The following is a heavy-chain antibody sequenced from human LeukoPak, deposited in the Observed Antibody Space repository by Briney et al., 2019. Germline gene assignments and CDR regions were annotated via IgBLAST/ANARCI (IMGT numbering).Heavy chain of an antibody. CDR2: ISSDGNMI. V-gene: IGHV3-74*01. CDR3: VAGMGNY. D-gene: IGHD6-13*01. J-gene: IGHJ4*02. CDR1: GFTFRTYW. Sequence: GSLRLSCAASGFTFRTYWMHWVRQLPGKRLLWVSRISSDGNMITYADSVKGRFTISRDNTRNMVYLQMNSLTAEDSAVYYCVAGMGNYWGQGTLVSV.